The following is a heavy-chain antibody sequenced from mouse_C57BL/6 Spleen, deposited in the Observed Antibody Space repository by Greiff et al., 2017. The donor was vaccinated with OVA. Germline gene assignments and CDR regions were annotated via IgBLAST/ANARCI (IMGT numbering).Heavy chain of an antibody. D-gene: IGHD1-1*01. Sequence: QVQLQQSGAELMKPGASVKLSCKATGYTFTGYWIEWVKQRPGHGLEWIGEILPGSGSTNYNEKFKGKATFTADTSSNTAYMQLSSLTTKDSAIYYCARKGGGGITTVAYYFDYWGQGTTLTVSS. CDR1: GYTFTGYW. V-gene: IGHV1-9*01. CDR3: ARKGGGGITTVAYYFDY. J-gene: IGHJ2*01. CDR2: ILPGSGST.